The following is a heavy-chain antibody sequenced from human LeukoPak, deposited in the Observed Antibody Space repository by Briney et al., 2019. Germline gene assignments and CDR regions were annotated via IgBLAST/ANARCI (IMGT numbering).Heavy chain of an antibody. V-gene: IGHV3-74*01. J-gene: IGHJ3*02. CDR3: AREPLLYYDSSGPKNDAFDI. D-gene: IGHD3-22*01. CDR2: IESDGTST. Sequence: GGSLRLSCAASGFTFTTSWMHWFRQAPGKGLVWVSRIESDGTSTTYADSVKGRFPISRDNAKNTLYMQMNSMRAEDTAVYFCAREPLLYYDSSGPKNDAFDIWGPGTMVTVSS. CDR1: GFTFTTSW.